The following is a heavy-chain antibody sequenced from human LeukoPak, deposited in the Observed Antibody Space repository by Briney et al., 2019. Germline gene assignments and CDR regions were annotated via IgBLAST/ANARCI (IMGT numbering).Heavy chain of an antibody. V-gene: IGHV1-69*05. CDR2: IIPIFGTA. Sequence: SVKVACKASGGTFSSYAISWVRQAPGQGLEWMGRIIPIFGTANYAQKFQGRVTITTDESTSTAYMELSSLRSEDTAVYYCARDYYDSSGYYYAPNWFDPWGQGTLVTVSS. D-gene: IGHD3-22*01. J-gene: IGHJ5*02. CDR3: ARDYYDSSGYYYAPNWFDP. CDR1: GGTFSSYA.